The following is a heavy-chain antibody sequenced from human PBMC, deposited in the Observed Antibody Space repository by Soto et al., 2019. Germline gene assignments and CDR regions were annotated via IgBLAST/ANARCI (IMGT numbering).Heavy chain of an antibody. Sequence: QVQLVQSGAEVKKPGSSVKVSCKASGGTFSTNAISWVRQAPGQGLEWMGGIIPIFGTANYAQKFQGRVTITADESTSTAYMELSSLRSEDTAVYYCALNCLSTSCHDFDIWGQGTMVTVSS. CDR2: IIPIFGTA. J-gene: IGHJ3*02. CDR1: GGTFSTNA. V-gene: IGHV1-69*12. CDR3: ALNCLSTSCHDFDI. D-gene: IGHD2-2*01.